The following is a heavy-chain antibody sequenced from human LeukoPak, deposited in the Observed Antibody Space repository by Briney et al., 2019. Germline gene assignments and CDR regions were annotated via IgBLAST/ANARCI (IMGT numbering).Heavy chain of an antibody. CDR3: ARHPRYSYGLVLWFDP. J-gene: IGHJ5*02. CDR1: GGSISSSSYY. D-gene: IGHD5-18*01. CDR2: IYYSGST. V-gene: IGHV4-39*01. Sequence: PSETLSLTCTVSGGSISSSSYYWGWIRQPPGKGLEWIGSIYYSGSTYYNPSLKSRVTISVDTSKNQFSLKLSSVTAVDTAVYYCARHPRYSYGLVLWFDPWGQGTLVTVSS.